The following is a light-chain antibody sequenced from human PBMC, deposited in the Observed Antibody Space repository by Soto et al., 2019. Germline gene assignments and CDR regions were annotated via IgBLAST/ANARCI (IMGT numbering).Light chain of an antibody. CDR1: QSVGTY. J-gene: IGKJ1*01. Sequence: EIVMTQSPGTLSVSPGERATLSCRASQSVGTYLAWYQQKPGQAPRLLIYDASTRATGIQARYSGSGSGTEFNFTIRSLQSEDFAVYFCQQYNKWPRTFGQGTKVDIK. CDR2: DAS. CDR3: QQYNKWPRT. V-gene: IGKV3-15*01.